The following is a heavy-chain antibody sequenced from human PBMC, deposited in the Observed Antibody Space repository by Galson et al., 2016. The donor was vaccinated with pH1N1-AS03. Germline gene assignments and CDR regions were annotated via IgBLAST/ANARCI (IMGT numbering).Heavy chain of an antibody. CDR1: GYTFSAYA. CDR2: ISAYSGDT. CDR3: ARAHYNADYVPDF. J-gene: IGHJ4*02. D-gene: IGHD4-17*01. V-gene: IGHV1-18*01. Sequence: SVKVSCKASGYTFSAYAMHWVRQAPGQGLEWMGWISAYSGDTHYARKFQGRVTLTTDTSTSTAYMELRSLTSDDTAVYYCARAHYNADYVPDFWGQGTLVTVSS.